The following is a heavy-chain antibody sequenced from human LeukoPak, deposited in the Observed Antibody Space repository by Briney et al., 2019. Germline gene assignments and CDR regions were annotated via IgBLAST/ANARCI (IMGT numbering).Heavy chain of an antibody. CDR1: GGSFSGYY. CDR3: ARGRWELLFYMDV. J-gene: IGHJ6*03. Sequence: SETLSLTCAVYGGSFSGYYWSWIRQPPGKGLEWIGEINHSGSTNYNPSLKSRVTISVDTSKNQFSLKLSSVTAADTAVYYCARGRWELLFYMDVWGKGTTFTVSS. D-gene: IGHD1-26*01. V-gene: IGHV4-34*01. CDR2: INHSGST.